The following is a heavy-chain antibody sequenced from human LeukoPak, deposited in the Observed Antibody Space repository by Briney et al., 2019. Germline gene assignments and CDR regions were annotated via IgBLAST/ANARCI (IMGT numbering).Heavy chain of an antibody. CDR3: ARVPFRGVYYYYGMDV. CDR2: IYYSGST. Sequence: SQTLSLTCTVSGGSLSSYYWSWIRQPPGKGLEWIGYIYYSGSTNYNPSLKSRVTISVDTSKNQFSLKLSSVTAADTAVYYCARVPFRGVYYYYGMDVWGQGTTVTVSS. V-gene: IGHV4-59*01. CDR1: GGSLSSYY. D-gene: IGHD3-10*01. J-gene: IGHJ6*02.